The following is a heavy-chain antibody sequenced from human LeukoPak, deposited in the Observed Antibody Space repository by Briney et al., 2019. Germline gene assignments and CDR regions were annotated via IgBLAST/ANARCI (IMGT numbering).Heavy chain of an antibody. J-gene: IGHJ4*02. Sequence: PSETLSLTCTVSGGSISSSSYYWGWIRQPPGKGLEWIGSIYYSGSTYYNPSLKSRVTISVDTSKNQFSLKLSSVTAADTAVYYCASATVTKTPSIQFDYWGQGTLVTVSS. D-gene: IGHD4-17*01. CDR3: ASATVTKTPSIQFDY. CDR1: GGSISSSSYY. CDR2: IYYSGST. V-gene: IGHV4-39*07.